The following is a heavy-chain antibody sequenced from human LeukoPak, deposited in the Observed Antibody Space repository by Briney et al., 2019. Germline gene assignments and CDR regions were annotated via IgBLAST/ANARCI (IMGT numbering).Heavy chain of an antibody. D-gene: IGHD2-2*02. V-gene: IGHV4-38-2*02. J-gene: IGHJ4*02. CDR1: GYSITSGYY. CDR3: ARYCSSTTCYTRGGDY. CDR2: IYHTGNT. Sequence: SETLSLTCSVSGYSITSGYYWGWIRQPPGKGLEWIGSIYHTGNTFYDPSFNSRVTISVDTSKNQFSLSQSSVTAADTAVYYCARYCSSTTCYTRGGDYWGQGTLVTVSS.